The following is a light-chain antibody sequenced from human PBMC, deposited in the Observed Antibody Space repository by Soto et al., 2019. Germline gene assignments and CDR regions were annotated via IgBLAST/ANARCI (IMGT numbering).Light chain of an antibody. CDR2: DAF. CDR1: QSVSTS. Sequence: EIVLTQSPATLSLSPGDRATLSCRASQSVSTSLAWYQQRPGQAPRLLIYDAFNRATGIPARFSGSGSGTDFTLTISSLEPEDIAIYFCQQRLNWLTFGGGTKVEIK. CDR3: QQRLNWLT. V-gene: IGKV3-11*01. J-gene: IGKJ4*01.